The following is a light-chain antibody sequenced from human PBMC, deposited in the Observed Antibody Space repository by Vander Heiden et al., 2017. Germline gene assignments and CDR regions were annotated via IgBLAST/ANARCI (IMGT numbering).Light chain of an antibody. Sequence: QSALTQPASVSGSPGQSITISCTGTSIAVGGYHYVSWSPQHTAKAPKLRIYNVSNRPSGVTTRFSGAKSGNTASLTTSGLQAEDEADYYCSSYTSSSTPYVFGTGTKVTVL. CDR2: NVS. CDR1: SIAVGGYHY. CDR3: SSYTSSSTPYV. V-gene: IGLV2-14*03. J-gene: IGLJ1*01.